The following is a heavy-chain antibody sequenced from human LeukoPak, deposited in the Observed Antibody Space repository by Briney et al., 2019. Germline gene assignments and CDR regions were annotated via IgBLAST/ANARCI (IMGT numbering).Heavy chain of an antibody. D-gene: IGHD6-13*01. Sequence: GGSLRLSCTASGFTFGDYAMSWFRQAPGKGLEWVGFIRSKAYGGTTEYAASVKGRFTISRDDSKSIAYLQMNSLKTEDTAVYYGTRVRAYGSSWYFDYGGQGTLVTVS. V-gene: IGHV3-49*03. J-gene: IGHJ4*02. CDR3: TRVRAYGSSWYFDY. CDR2: IRSKAYGGTT. CDR1: GFTFGDYA.